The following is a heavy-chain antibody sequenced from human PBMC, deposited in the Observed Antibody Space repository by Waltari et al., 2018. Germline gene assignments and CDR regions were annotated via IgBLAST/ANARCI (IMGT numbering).Heavy chain of an antibody. D-gene: IGHD3-10*01. V-gene: IGHV1-8*03. CDR2: MTHNSGNK. Sequence: QVQLVQSGAEVKKPGASVKVSCKASGYTFTSYDINWVRQATGQGLEWMVWMTHNSGNKGDAQKFQGRVTSTRNPSIRTADMELSSLRSEDTAVYYCARGGPLRILRGPRRWFDPWGQGTLVTVSS. CDR3: ARGGPLRILRGPRRWFDP. J-gene: IGHJ5*02. CDR1: GYTFTSYD.